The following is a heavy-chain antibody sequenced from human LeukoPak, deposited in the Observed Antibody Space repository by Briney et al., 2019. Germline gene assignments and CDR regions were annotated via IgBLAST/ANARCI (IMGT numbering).Heavy chain of an antibody. D-gene: IGHD3-16*02. CDR1: GGSISSGGYY. V-gene: IGHV4-31*03. J-gene: IGHJ5*02. Sequence: PSQTLSLTCTVSGGSISSGGYYWSWIRQHPGKCLEWIGHMYYSGDSYYNPSLKSRVTISVDTSKNELSLKLSSVTAADTAVYYCARELSGTNWFDPWGQGTLVTVTS. CDR2: MYYSGDS. CDR3: ARELSGTNWFDP.